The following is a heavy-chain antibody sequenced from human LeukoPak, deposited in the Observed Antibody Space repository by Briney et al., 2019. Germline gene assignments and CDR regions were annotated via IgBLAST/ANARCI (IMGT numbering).Heavy chain of an antibody. J-gene: IGHJ6*02. D-gene: IGHD3-3*01. Sequence: PGGSLRLSCAASGFTFSSYAMHWVRQAPGKGLEYVSAISSNGGSTYYANSVKGRFTISRDNSKNTPYLQMGSLRAEDMAVYYCARGSAYYDFWSGLGTGSYYYYGMDVWGQGTTVTVSS. CDR2: ISSNGGST. V-gene: IGHV3-64*01. CDR1: GFTFSSYA. CDR3: ARGSAYYDFWSGLGTGSYYYYGMDV.